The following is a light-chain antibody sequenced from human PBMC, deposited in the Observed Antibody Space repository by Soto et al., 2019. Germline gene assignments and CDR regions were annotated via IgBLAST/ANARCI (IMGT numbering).Light chain of an antibody. CDR2: KAS. CDR3: RHYNTYPWT. V-gene: IGKV1-5*03. J-gene: IGKJ1*01. CDR1: QSISSW. Sequence: RMTQNAYTLSACVGDRVTITCRASQSISSWLAWYQQKPGKAPKLLIYKASALESGVPSRFSGSGSGTELTLTISSLEPEDFATYYCRHYNTYPWTFGQGTKVDI.